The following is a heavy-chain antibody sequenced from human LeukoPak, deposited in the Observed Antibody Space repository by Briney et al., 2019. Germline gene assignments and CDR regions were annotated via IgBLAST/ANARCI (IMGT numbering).Heavy chain of an antibody. Sequence: SETLSLTCAVYGGSFSGCYWSWTRQPPGKGLEWIGEINHSGSTNYNPSLKSRVTISVDTSKNQFSLKLSSVTAADTAVYYCAGEVDGWPRNWFDPWGQGTLVTVSS. D-gene: IGHD5-24*01. CDR1: GGSFSGCY. CDR3: AGEVDGWPRNWFDP. V-gene: IGHV4-34*01. J-gene: IGHJ5*02. CDR2: INHSGST.